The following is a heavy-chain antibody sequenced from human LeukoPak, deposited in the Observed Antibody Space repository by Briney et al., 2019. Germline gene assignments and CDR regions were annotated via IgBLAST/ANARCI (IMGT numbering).Heavy chain of an antibody. CDR1: GGSTSGFY. V-gene: IGHV4-59*08. CDR2: VYYSGDS. J-gene: IGHJ4*02. Sequence: PSETLSLTCSVSGGSTSGFYWSWIRQPPGKGLEWIGYVYYSGDSNYNPSLKSRVSMSLDTSKNQVSLRLCSVTAADTAVYYCARHPFSTPFDYWGRGTLVTVSS. CDR3: ARHPFSTPFDY.